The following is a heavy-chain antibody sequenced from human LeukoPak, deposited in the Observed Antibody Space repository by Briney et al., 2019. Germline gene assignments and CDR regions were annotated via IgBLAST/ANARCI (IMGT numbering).Heavy chain of an antibody. Sequence: PSETLSLTCGVSGGSIDITNYWSWVRPAPGKGLEWFGVIAHDGTTNYNPSLRSLVAMSFDRANNQFSLSLTSVTAADTAVYYCTREDRPYCPFAYWGQGVLVTVSS. D-gene: IGHD1-26*01. CDR3: TREDRPYCPFAY. J-gene: IGHJ4*02. CDR1: GGSIDITNY. CDR2: IAHDGTT. V-gene: IGHV4-4*02.